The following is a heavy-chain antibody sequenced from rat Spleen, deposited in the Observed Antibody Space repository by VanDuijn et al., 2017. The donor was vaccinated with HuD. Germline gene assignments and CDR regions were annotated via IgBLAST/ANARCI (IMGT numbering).Heavy chain of an antibody. Sequence: EVQLVESGGGLVQPGRSLKLSCVASGFPFNNYWMTWVRQAPGQGLEWVASISYGDTSGHSSTYYPDSVKGRFTISRDNAKSTLYLQMNSLRSEDTATYYCTMGSHYFDVTYYYEYWGQGVMVTVSS. CDR2: ISYGDTSGHSST. D-gene: IGHD1-12*02. J-gene: IGHJ2*01. CDR3: TMGSHYFDVTYYYEY. CDR1: GFPFNNYW. V-gene: IGHV5-31*01.